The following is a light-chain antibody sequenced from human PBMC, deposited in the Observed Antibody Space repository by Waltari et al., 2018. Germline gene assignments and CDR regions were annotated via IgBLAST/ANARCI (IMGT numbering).Light chain of an antibody. CDR2: DAF. CDR1: QNIDSY. CDR3: QQRRNWPWT. J-gene: IGKJ1*01. V-gene: IGKV3-11*01. Sequence: ETVLTQSPATLSLSPGDRATFSCRASQNIDSYLAWYQQKPGQALGFLIFDAFNRPTGIPARFSGSRSGTDFNLTISSLESEDFAIYYCQQRRNWPWTFGQGTRVEIK.